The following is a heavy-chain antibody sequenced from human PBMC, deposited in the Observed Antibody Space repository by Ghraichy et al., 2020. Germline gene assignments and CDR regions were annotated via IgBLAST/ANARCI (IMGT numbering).Heavy chain of an antibody. D-gene: IGHD3-3*01. CDR2: IKQDGSEK. CDR1: GFTFSSSW. V-gene: IGHV3-7*03. CDR3: ARSKDYDVWSGYYYYYYSYTAV. J-gene: IGHJ6*03. Sequence: GGSLRLSCAASGFTFSSSWMSWVRQAPGKGLEWVANIKQDGSEKNYVDSVKGRFTISRDNAKNSLYLQMNSLRAEDTAVYYCARSKDYDVWSGYYYYYYSYTAVGSKASSVTVSS.